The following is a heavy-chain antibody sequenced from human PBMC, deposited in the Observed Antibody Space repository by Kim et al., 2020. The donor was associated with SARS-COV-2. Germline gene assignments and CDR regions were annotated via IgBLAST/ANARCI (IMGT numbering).Heavy chain of an antibody. Sequence: GESLKISCKGSGYSFTSYWISWVRQMPGKGLEWMGRIDPSDSYTNYSPCFQGHVTISADKSISTAYLQWSSLKASDTAMYYCARHFGIAVAGTRGYYYYGMDVWGQGTTVTVSS. V-gene: IGHV5-10-1*01. J-gene: IGHJ6*02. D-gene: IGHD6-19*01. CDR3: ARHFGIAVAGTRGYYYYGMDV. CDR1: GYSFTSYW. CDR2: IDPSDSYT.